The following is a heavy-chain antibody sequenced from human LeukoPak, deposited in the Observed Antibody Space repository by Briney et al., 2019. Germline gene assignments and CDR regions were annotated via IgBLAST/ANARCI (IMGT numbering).Heavy chain of an antibody. CDR2: IYTSGST. J-gene: IGHJ2*01. CDR1: GNSISSGDNY. V-gene: IGHV4-61*02. CDR3: ARVYYSRSYVYWYFDL. D-gene: IGHD6-13*01. Sequence: PSQTLSLTCTVSGNSISSGDNYWSWIRQPAGKGLEWIGRIYTSGSTNYNPSLKSRVTISVDTSKNQFSLKLSSVTAADTAVYYCARVYYSRSYVYWYFDLWGRGTLVTVSS.